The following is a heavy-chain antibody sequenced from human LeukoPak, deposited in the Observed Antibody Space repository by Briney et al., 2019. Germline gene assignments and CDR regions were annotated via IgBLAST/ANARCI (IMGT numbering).Heavy chain of an antibody. Sequence: SSETLSLTCTASGGSISSYYWSWIRQPPGKGLEWIGYMYYSGTTSYNPSLKSRVTLSVDTSKKQFSLKLNSVTAADTAVYYCARRTSRLYYYYMDVWGKGTTVTVSS. CDR2: MYYSGTT. CDR1: GGSISSYY. J-gene: IGHJ6*03. D-gene: IGHD3-16*01. CDR3: ARRTSRLYYYYMDV. V-gene: IGHV4-59*01.